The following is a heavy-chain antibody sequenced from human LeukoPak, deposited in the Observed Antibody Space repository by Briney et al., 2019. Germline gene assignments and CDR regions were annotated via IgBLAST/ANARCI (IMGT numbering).Heavy chain of an antibody. J-gene: IGHJ3*02. CDR2: INAGNGNT. V-gene: IGHV1-3*01. D-gene: IGHD6-13*01. CDR1: GYTFTSYA. CDR3: ARVQPTLSAAGSRGRAFDI. Sequence: ASVKVSCKASGYTFTSYAMHWVRQAPGQRLEWMGWINAGNGNTKYSQKFQGRVTITRDTSASTAYMELSSLRSEDTAVYYCARVQPTLSAAGSRGRAFDIWGQGTMVTVSS.